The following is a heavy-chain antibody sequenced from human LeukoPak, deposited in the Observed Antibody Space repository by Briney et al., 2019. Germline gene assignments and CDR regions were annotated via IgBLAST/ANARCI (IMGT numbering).Heavy chain of an antibody. V-gene: IGHV3-30*02. Sequence: PGGSLRLSCPASGFTFSSYGMHWVRQAPGKGLEWVAFIRYDGSNKYYADSVKGRFTISRDNSKNTLYLQMNSLRAEDTAVYYCAKTDIVVVPAAMEFDYWGQGTLVTVSS. J-gene: IGHJ4*02. D-gene: IGHD2-2*01. CDR3: AKTDIVVVPAAMEFDY. CDR1: GFTFSSYG. CDR2: IRYDGSNK.